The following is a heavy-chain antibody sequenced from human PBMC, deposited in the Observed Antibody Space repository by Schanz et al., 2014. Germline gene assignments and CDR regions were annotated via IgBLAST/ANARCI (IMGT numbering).Heavy chain of an antibody. CDR3: AKVGLYYYGSGFDY. CDR2: ISGSGAGT. D-gene: IGHD3-10*01. J-gene: IGHJ4*02. CDR1: GFIFSNFA. Sequence: EVQLVESGGGLVQPGGSLRLSCAASGFIFSNFAMEWVRQAPGKGLEWVSAISGSGAGTYYADSVKGRFTITRDIAKNSLSLQMNSLRAEDTAVYYCAKVGLYYYGSGFDYWGQGTLVTVSS. V-gene: IGHV3-23*04.